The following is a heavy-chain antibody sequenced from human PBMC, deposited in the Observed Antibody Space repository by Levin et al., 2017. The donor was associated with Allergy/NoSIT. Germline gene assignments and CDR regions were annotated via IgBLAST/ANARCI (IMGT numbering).Heavy chain of an antibody. CDR3: ARVGLYGSGSYLLY. D-gene: IGHD3-10*01. CDR1: GYSFTGYY. V-gene: IGHV1-2*02. CDR2: INPSSGGT. J-gene: IGHJ4*02. Sequence: ASVKVSCKASGYSFTGYYINWVRQAPGQGLEWMGWINPSSGGTNYEQKFQGRVTMARDTSIGTAYMELSRLRSDDTAVYYCARVGLYGSGSYLLYWGQGTLVTVSS.